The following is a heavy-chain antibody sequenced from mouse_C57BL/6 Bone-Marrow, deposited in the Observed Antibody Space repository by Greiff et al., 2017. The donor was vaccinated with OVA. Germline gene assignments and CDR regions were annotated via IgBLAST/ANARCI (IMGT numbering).Heavy chain of an antibody. J-gene: IGHJ2*01. Sequence: QVQLQQSGAELVRPGASVTLSCKASGYTFTDYEMHWVKQTPVHGLEWIGAIDPETGGTAYNQKFKGKAILTADKSSSTAYMELRSLTSEDSAVYYCTRRDITTVVAQGYWGQGTTLTVSS. CDR1: GYTFTDYE. CDR2: IDPETGGT. V-gene: IGHV1-15*01. D-gene: IGHD1-1*01. CDR3: TRRDITTVVAQGY.